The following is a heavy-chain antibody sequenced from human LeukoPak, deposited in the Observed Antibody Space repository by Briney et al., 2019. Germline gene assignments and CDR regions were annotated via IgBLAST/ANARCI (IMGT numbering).Heavy chain of an antibody. CDR2: ISYSGST. D-gene: IGHD3-22*01. J-gene: IGHJ5*02. CDR3: AREPGLDSSGYLNWFDP. CDR1: GGSISSSSYY. V-gene: IGHV4-61*01. Sequence: SETLSLTCTVSGGSISSSSYYWSWIRQPPGKGLEWIACISYSGSTKYNPSLKSRVTISVDTSKNQLSLKLSSVTAADTAVYYCAREPGLDSSGYLNWFDPWGQGTLVTVSS.